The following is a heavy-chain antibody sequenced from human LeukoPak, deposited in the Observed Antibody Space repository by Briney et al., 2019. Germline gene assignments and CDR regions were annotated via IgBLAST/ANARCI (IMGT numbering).Heavy chain of an antibody. D-gene: IGHD1-26*01. CDR2: ISGSGAGT. J-gene: IGHJ4*02. CDR1: GFTFSSYA. CDR3: AKDLVGATTNFDY. Sequence: GGSLRLSCAASGFTFSSYAMTWVRQAPGKGLEWVSAISGSGAGTYYADSVKGRFTISRDNSKNTLYLQMNSLRAEDTAVYYCAKDLVGATTNFDYWGQGTLVTVSS. V-gene: IGHV3-23*01.